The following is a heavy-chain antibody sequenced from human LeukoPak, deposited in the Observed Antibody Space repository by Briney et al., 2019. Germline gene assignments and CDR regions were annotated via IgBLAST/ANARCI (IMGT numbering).Heavy chain of an antibody. D-gene: IGHD6-13*01. Sequence: ASVKVTCKASGYTFTVYYMHWVRQAPGQGLEWMGWINPNSGGTNYAQKFQGRVTMTRDTSISTAYMELSRLRSDDTAVYYCARDGKGYSSSWCGGVAHQYWGQGTLVTVSS. CDR2: INPNSGGT. CDR3: ARDGKGYSSSWCGGVAHQY. V-gene: IGHV1-2*02. CDR1: GYTFTVYY. J-gene: IGHJ4*02.